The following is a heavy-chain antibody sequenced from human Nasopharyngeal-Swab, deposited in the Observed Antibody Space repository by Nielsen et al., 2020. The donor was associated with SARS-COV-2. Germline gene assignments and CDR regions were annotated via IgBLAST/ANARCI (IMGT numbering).Heavy chain of an antibody. J-gene: IGHJ6*03. CDR2: IWYDGSNK. CDR1: GFTFSPHG. CDR3: ARDQGYMDV. V-gene: IGHV3-33*08. Sequence: GGSLRLSWAASGFTFSPHGMHWVRQAPGKGLEWVAVIWYDGSNKYYADSVKGRFTISRDNSKNTLYLQMNSLRAEDTAVYYCARDQGYMDVWGKGTTVTVSS.